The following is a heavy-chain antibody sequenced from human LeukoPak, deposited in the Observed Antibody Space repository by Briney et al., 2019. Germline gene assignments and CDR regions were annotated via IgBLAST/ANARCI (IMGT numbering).Heavy chain of an antibody. CDR2: IYSGGST. V-gene: IGHV3-66*01. J-gene: IGHJ5*02. CDR1: GFTFSSYA. Sequence: PGGSLRLSCAASGFTFSSYAMSWVRQAPGKGLEWVSVIYSGGSTYYADSVKGRFTISRDNSKNTLYLQMNSLRAEDTAVYYCARGFELLPFWFDPWGQGTLVTVSS. CDR3: ARGFELLPFWFDP. D-gene: IGHD1-26*01.